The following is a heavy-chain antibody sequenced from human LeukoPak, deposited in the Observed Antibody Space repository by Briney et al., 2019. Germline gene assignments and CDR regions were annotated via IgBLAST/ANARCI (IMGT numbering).Heavy chain of an antibody. J-gene: IGHJ4*02. V-gene: IGHV3-30-3*01. CDR2: ISYDGSNK. CDR1: GFTFSSYA. Sequence: PGGSLRLSCAASGFTFSSYAMHWVRQAPGKGLEWVAVISYDGSNKYYADSVKGRFTISRDNSKNTLYLQMNSLRAEDTAVYYCARDWNVLRFLEWLLPLDYWGQGTRVTVSS. CDR3: ARDWNVLRFLEWLLPLDY. D-gene: IGHD3-3*01.